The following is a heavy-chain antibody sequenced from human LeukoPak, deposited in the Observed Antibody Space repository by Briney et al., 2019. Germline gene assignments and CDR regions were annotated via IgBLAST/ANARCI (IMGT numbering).Heavy chain of an antibody. J-gene: IGHJ4*02. V-gene: IGHV3-30*02. CDR1: GFTFISYG. D-gene: IGHD3-9*01. Sequence: GGSLRLSCAASGFTFISYGMHWVRQAPGKGLEWVAFIRYDGSNKYYADSVKGRFTISRDNSKNTLYLQMKSLRAEDTAVYYCARIHYDILTGYYTGPDHWGQGTLVTVSS. CDR2: IRYDGSNK. CDR3: ARIHYDILTGYYTGPDH.